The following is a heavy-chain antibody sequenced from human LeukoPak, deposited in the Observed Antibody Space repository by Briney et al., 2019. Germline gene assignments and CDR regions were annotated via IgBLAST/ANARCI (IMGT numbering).Heavy chain of an antibody. CDR3: ASSNWGFNY. CDR1: GGSISSSSYY. V-gene: IGHV4-39*01. D-gene: IGHD7-27*01. J-gene: IGHJ4*02. CDR2: IYYSGST. Sequence: PSETLSLTCAVSGGSISSSSYYWGWIRQPPGKGLEWIGSIYYSGSTYYNPSLKSRVTISVDTSKNQFSLKLSSVTAADTAVYYCASSNWGFNYWGQGTLVTVSS.